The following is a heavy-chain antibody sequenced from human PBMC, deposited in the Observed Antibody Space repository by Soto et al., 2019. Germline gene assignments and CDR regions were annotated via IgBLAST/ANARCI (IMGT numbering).Heavy chain of an antibody. CDR3: ARGMLYYYDSSGSDTSYWFDP. CDR2: IYYSGST. D-gene: IGHD3-22*01. CDR1: GGSISSGAYY. J-gene: IGHJ5*02. Sequence: SSETLSLTCTVSGGSISSGAYYWCWIRQHPGKGLEWIGYIYYSGSTYYNPSLKSRVTISVDTSKNQFSLKLSSVTAADTAVYYCARGMLYYYDSSGSDTSYWFDPWGQGTLVTVSS. V-gene: IGHV4-31*03.